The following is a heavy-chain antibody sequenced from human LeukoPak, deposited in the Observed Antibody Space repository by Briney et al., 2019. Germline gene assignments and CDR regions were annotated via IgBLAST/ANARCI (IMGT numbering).Heavy chain of an antibody. J-gene: IGHJ4*02. CDR2: INHSGST. V-gene: IGHV4-34*09. Sequence: SETLSLTCAVYGGSFSGYYWSWIRQPPGKGLEWIGEINHSGSTYYNPSLKSRVTISVDTSKNQFSLKLSSVTAADTAVYYCARDIDYFDYWGQGTLVTVSS. CDR1: GGSFSGYY. CDR3: ARDIDYFDY. D-gene: IGHD2-15*01.